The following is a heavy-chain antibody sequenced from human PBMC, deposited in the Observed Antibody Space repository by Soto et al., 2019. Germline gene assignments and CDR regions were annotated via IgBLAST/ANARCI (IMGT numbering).Heavy chain of an antibody. D-gene: IGHD3-22*01. CDR2: INHSGGT. CDR1: GGSLSAFC. CDR3: AREDYYDSSD. Sequence: SETLSLTCAVYGGSLSAFCWGWVRQPPGKGLEWIGEINHSGGTNYNPSLKSRVTISVDTSKNQFSLKLSSVTAADTAVYYCAREDYYDSSDWGQGTLVTVSS. V-gene: IGHV4-34*01. J-gene: IGHJ1*01.